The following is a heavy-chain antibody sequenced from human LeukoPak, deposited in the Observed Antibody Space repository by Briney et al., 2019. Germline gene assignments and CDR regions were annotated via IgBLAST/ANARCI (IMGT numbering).Heavy chain of an antibody. D-gene: IGHD3-22*01. Sequence: ASVKVSCKASGYTFTSYGISWVRQAPGQGLEWMGWISAYNGNTNYAQKLQGRVTMTTDTSTSTAYMELRSLRSDDTAVYYCARVPGGVVVIPLPDYWGQGTLVTVSS. CDR2: ISAYNGNT. CDR1: GYTFTSYG. J-gene: IGHJ4*02. V-gene: IGHV1-18*01. CDR3: ARVPGGVVVIPLPDY.